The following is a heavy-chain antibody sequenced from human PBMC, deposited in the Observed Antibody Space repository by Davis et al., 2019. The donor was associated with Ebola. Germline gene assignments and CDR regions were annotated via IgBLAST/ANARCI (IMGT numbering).Heavy chain of an antibody. D-gene: IGHD7-27*01. Sequence: ASVKVSCKASGYTFTDYLMHWVRQAPGQGLEWMGLINPSIGNTSLAQKFQGRVSLTRDTSTSTVHMDLSSLISEDTAIYYCASGEFVDLWGQGTLVTVSS. CDR2: INPSIGNT. J-gene: IGHJ4*02. CDR3: ASGEFVDL. CDR1: GYTFTDYL. V-gene: IGHV1-46*01.